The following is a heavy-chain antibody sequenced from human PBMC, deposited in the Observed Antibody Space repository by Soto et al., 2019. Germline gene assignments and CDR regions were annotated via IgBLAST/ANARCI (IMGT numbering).Heavy chain of an antibody. D-gene: IGHD3-22*01. Sequence: SETLSLTCTVSGGSISSYYWSWIRQPPGKGLEWIGYIYYSGSTNYNPSLKSRVTISVDTSKNQFSLNLSSVTAADTAMYYCARVFPYYYDSSGSTRPYYFDYWGQGTLVTVSS. CDR1: GGSISSYY. CDR2: IYYSGST. V-gene: IGHV4-59*01. CDR3: ARVFPYYYDSSGSTRPYYFDY. J-gene: IGHJ4*02.